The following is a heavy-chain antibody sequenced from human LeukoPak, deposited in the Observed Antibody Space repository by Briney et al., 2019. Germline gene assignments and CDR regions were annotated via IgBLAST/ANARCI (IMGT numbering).Heavy chain of an antibody. CDR2: INHSGST. CDR3: ARGPRGSGWYVSYYYYYMDV. CDR1: GGSFSGYY. J-gene: IGHJ6*03. V-gene: IGHV4-34*01. Sequence: PSETLSLTCAVYGGSFSGYYWSWIRQPPGRGLEWIGEINHSGSTNYNPSLKSRVTISVDTSKNQFSLKLSSVTAADTAVYYCARGPRGSGWYVSYYYYYMDVWGKGTTVTVSS. D-gene: IGHD6-19*01.